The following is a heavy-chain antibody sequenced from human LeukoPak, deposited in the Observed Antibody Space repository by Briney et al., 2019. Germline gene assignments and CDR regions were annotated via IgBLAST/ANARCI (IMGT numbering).Heavy chain of an antibody. CDR2: MNPNSGNT. V-gene: IGHV1-8*02. Sequence: KVXXXASGYTFTSYDINWVRQATGQGLEWMGWMNPNSGNTGYAQKFQGRVTMTRNTSISTAYMELSSLRSEDTAVYYCARSTGEWFDPWGQGTLVTVSS. CDR1: GYTFTSYD. CDR3: ARSTGEWFDP. D-gene: IGHD3-16*01. J-gene: IGHJ5*02.